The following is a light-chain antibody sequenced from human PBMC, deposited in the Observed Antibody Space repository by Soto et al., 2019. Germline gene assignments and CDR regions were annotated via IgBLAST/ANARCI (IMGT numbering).Light chain of an antibody. CDR3: LQHNSYPFT. V-gene: IGKV1-17*01. Sequence: DIQMTQSPSSLSASVGDRVTITCRASQDIRSDLGWFQQKPGKAPKRLIYAASTLESGVPSRFSGSRSGTEFTLTISSLKPEDFATYYRLQHNSYPFTFAPGTKVDIK. CDR1: QDIRSD. J-gene: IGKJ3*01. CDR2: AAS.